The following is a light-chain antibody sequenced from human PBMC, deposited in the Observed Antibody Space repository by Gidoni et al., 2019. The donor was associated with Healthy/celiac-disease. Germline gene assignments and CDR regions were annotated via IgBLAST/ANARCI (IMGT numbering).Light chain of an antibody. Sequence: QSVLTQPPSVSGAPGQRVAISCTGSSSNIGAGYDVHWYQQLPGTAPKPLIYGNSNRPSGGPDRFSGSKSGTSASLAITGLQAEDEADYYCQSYDSSLSGSEVFGGGTKLTVL. CDR1: SSNIGAGYD. CDR2: GNS. V-gene: IGLV1-40*01. CDR3: QSYDSSLSGSEV. J-gene: IGLJ2*01.